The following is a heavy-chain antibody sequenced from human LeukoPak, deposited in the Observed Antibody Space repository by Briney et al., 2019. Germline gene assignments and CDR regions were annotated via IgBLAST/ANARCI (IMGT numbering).Heavy chain of an antibody. CDR3: AKDKTYDDFWSGHGAFDI. CDR2: ISGSGDST. Sequence: PGGSLRLSCAASGFTFTTYAMSWVRQAPGKGLEWVSVISGSGDSTYYADSVKGRFTISRDISKNTLYLQMKSLRAGDTAVYYCAKDKTYDDFWSGHGAFDIWGQGTMVTVSS. V-gene: IGHV3-23*01. J-gene: IGHJ3*02. CDR1: GFTFTTYA. D-gene: IGHD3-3*01.